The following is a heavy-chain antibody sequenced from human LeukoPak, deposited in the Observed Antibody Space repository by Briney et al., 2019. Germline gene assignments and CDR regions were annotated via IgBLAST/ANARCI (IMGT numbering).Heavy chain of an antibody. CDR2: ISSSSSYI. J-gene: IGHJ6*03. D-gene: IGHD5-12*01. CDR3: ARDQGGYEVPYYYMDV. CDR1: GFTFSSYS. V-gene: IGHV3-21*01. Sequence: GGSLRLSCAASGFTFSSYSMNWVRQAPGKGLEWVSSISSSSSYIYYADSVKGRFTISRDNAKNSLYLQMNSLRAEDTAVYYCARDQGGYEVPYYYMDVWGKGTTVTVSS.